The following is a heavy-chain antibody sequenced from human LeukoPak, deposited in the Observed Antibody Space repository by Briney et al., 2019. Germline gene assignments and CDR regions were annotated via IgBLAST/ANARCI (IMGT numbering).Heavy chain of an antibody. J-gene: IGHJ4*02. Sequence: GGSLRLSCAASGYTFNRNAISWVRQAPGKGLEWVSTIGGSGDKTFYADSVKGRFTISRDNSKNMVHLQMNSLTGEDTALYYCVRRGDASSGWGDHDFWGQGALVTVSS. V-gene: IGHV3-23*01. CDR1: GYTFNRNA. D-gene: IGHD6-19*01. CDR3: VRRGDASSGWGDHDF. CDR2: IGGSGDKT.